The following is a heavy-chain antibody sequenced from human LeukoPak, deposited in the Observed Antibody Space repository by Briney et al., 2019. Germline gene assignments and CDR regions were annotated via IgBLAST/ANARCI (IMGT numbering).Heavy chain of an antibody. CDR1: GGSFSGYY. Sequence: PSETLSLTCAVYGGSFSGYYWSWIRQPPGKGLEWIGEINHSGSTNYNPSLKSRVTISVDTSKNQFSLKLSSVTAADTAVYYCAIGVEVAGGYYYGMDVWGQGTTVTVSS. D-gene: IGHD2-15*01. CDR2: INHSGST. J-gene: IGHJ6*02. CDR3: AIGVEVAGGYYYGMDV. V-gene: IGHV4-34*01.